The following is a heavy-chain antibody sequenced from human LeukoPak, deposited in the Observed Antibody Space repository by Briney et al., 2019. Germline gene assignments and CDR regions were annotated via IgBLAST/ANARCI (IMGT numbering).Heavy chain of an antibody. V-gene: IGHV3-11*04. CDR1: GFTFSDYY. CDR3: AKEGYSGSSVDY. J-gene: IGHJ4*02. CDR2: ISSSGSTI. Sequence: GGSLRLSCAASGFTFSDYYMSWIRQAPGKGLEWVSYISSSGSTIYYADSVKGRFTISRDNSKNTLYLQMNSLRAEDTAVYYCAKEGYSGSSVDYWGQGTLVTVSS. D-gene: IGHD1-26*01.